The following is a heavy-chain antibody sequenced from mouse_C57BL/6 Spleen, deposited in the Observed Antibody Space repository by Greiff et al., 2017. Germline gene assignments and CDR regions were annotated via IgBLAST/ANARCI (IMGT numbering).Heavy chain of an antibody. CDR1: GYTFTDYY. CDR2: INPNNGGT. CDR3: AREGEFRFDY. Sequence: VQLQQSGPELVKPGASVKISCKASGYTFTDYYMNWVKQSHGKSLEWIGDINPNNGGTSYNQKFKGKATLTVDKSSSTAYMELRSLTSEDSAVYYCAREGEFRFDYWGQGTTLTVSS. J-gene: IGHJ2*01. V-gene: IGHV1-26*01.